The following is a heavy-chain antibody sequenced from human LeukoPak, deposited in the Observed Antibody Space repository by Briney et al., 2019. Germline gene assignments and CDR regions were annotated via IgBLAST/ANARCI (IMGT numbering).Heavy chain of an antibody. J-gene: IGHJ4*02. CDR3: ARAYSSGWAEHGLGY. Sequence: PSETLSLTCTVSGVSVSSYYWNWIRQPAGKTLEYIGRIYAGGSTNYSPSLKGRGTMSLDTSKNQFSLRLTSVTAADTAVYYCARAYSSGWAEHGLGYWGQGTLVTVSS. CDR1: GVSVSSYY. V-gene: IGHV4-4*07. CDR2: IYAGGST. D-gene: IGHD6-19*01.